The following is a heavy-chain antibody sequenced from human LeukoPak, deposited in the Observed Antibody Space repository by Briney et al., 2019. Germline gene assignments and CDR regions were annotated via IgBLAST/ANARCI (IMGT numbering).Heavy chain of an antibody. CDR2: IIPILGIA. CDR1: GGTFSSYA. V-gene: IGHV1-69*04. D-gene: IGHD5-18*01. Sequence: SVKVSCKASGGTFSSYAISWVRQAPGQGLEWMGRIIPILGIANYAQKFQGRVTITADKSTSTAYMELSSLRSEDTAVYYCAKGDSYGYNWFDPWGQGTLVTVSS. J-gene: IGHJ5*02. CDR3: AKGDSYGYNWFDP.